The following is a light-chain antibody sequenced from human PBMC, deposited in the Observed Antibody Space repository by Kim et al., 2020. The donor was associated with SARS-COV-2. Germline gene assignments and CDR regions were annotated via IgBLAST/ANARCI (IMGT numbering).Light chain of an antibody. Sequence: ASAGDRITITGRASQNITTHLNWYQQRPGEAPNLLIYTASTLRSGVPSRFSGSGSGTYFTLTISNLQPEDFASYFCQQSYSIPITFGPGTRLDIK. CDR2: TAS. V-gene: IGKV1-39*01. CDR1: QNITTH. J-gene: IGKJ5*01. CDR3: QQSYSIPIT.